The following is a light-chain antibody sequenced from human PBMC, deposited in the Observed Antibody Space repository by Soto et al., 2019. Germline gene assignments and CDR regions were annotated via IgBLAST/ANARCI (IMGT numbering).Light chain of an antibody. Sequence: EVVLTQSPGTLSLSPGERATLSCGASQSVSTSFLAWYQQKPGQAPRLLIYGAFSRATGIPDRFSGSGSGTNFTLTISRLEPEDFAVYYCQQYGSSPPTFGQGTKVDIK. V-gene: IGKV3-20*01. J-gene: IGKJ1*01. CDR3: QQYGSSPPT. CDR1: QSVSTSF. CDR2: GAF.